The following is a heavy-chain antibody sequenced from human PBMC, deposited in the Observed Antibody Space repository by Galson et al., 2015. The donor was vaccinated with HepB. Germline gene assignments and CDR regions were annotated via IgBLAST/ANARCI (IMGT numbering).Heavy chain of an antibody. V-gene: IGHV4-59*01. CDR2: IYYSGST. Sequence: SETLSLTCTVSGGSINSYYWSWIRQPPGKGLEWIGYIYYSGSTNYNPSLKSRVTISVDTSKNQFSLKLSSVTAADTAVYYCARGKGVWFGELFTNYYMDVWGKGTTVTVSS. D-gene: IGHD3-10*01. CDR1: GGSINSYY. J-gene: IGHJ6*03. CDR3: ARGKGVWFGELFTNYYMDV.